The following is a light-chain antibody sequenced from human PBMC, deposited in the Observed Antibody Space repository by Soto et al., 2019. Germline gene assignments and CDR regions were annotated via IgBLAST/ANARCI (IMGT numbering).Light chain of an antibody. V-gene: IGKV3-20*01. CDR3: QQYNSYPLT. Sequence: EIVMTQSPGTLSLSPGETATLSCRASQSVSSNYVAWFHQKPGQAPRLLIYGASSRATGVPDRFSASGSGTDFTLTISSLQPDDFATYYCQQYNSYPLTFGGGTKVEIK. CDR2: GAS. J-gene: IGKJ4*01. CDR1: QSVSSNY.